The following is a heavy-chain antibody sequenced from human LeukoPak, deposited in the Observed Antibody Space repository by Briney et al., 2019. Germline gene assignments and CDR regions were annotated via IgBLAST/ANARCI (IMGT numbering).Heavy chain of an antibody. Sequence: SETLSLTCTVSGGSISSYYWSWIRQPPGKGLEWIGYIYYSGSTNYNPSLKSRVTISVDTSKNQFSLKLSSVTAADTAVYYCARARSAVAGLFDYWGQGTLVTVSS. CDR2: IYYSGST. J-gene: IGHJ4*02. CDR3: ARARSAVAGLFDY. V-gene: IGHV4-59*01. CDR1: GGSISSYY. D-gene: IGHD6-19*01.